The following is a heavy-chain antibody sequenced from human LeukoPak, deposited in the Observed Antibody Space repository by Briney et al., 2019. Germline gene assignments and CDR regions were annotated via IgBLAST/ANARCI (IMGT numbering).Heavy chain of an antibody. Sequence: GATVKISCKSSGYTITPHYMHWVRQAPGKGLEWVGRVDPEDGEIIYAEKFKGRLTISDDTSTDTGFMELSSLESEDTAMYYCATTLRGWYLDVWGKGTTVIVTS. CDR1: GYTITPHY. CDR2: VDPEDGEI. CDR3: ATTLRGWYLDV. J-gene: IGHJ6*03. D-gene: IGHD6-19*01. V-gene: IGHV1-69-2*01.